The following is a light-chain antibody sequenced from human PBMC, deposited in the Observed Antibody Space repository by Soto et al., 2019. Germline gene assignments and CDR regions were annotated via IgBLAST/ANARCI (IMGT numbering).Light chain of an antibody. CDR3: TSYTSSSTNYV. Sequence: QSALTQPASVSGSPGQSITISCTGTSSDIGGYNYVSWYQQHPGKAPKLMIYEVSNRPSGVSNRFSGSESGNTASLTISGLQAEDEADYYCTSYTSSSTNYVFGIGTKLTVL. V-gene: IGLV2-14*01. J-gene: IGLJ1*01. CDR2: EVS. CDR1: SSDIGGYNY.